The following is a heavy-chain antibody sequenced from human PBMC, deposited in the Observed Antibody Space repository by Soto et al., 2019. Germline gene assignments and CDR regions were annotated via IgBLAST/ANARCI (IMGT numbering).Heavy chain of an antibody. Sequence: SETRSLTCTVSGGSVTSDEDYWTWIRQSPGKGLEWIGYISNSGSTGYNPSLKTRLSMSVDRSKNQFTLRLTSVTAADTAVYFCATESGSTYGYFDHWGQGTQVTVSS. CDR2: ISNSGST. J-gene: IGHJ4*02. D-gene: IGHD5-18*01. CDR1: GGSVTSDEDY. V-gene: IGHV4-30-4*01. CDR3: ATESGSTYGYFDH.